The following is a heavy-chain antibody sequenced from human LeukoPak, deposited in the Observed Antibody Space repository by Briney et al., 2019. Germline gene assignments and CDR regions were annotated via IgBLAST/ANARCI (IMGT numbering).Heavy chain of an antibody. J-gene: IGHJ3*01. Sequence: ASAKVSCKASGYSFHNYGITWVRQAPGHGLEWVGWISGYTGDTQIAESLQGRITMTTDTSTNTAFMELRSLRSDDTAVYYCARDETLKLWWGKIDSFNVWGQGTMVTVTS. CDR3: ARDETLKLWWGKIDSFNV. V-gene: IGHV1-18*04. CDR2: ISGYTGDT. D-gene: IGHD3-16*01. CDR1: GYSFHNYG.